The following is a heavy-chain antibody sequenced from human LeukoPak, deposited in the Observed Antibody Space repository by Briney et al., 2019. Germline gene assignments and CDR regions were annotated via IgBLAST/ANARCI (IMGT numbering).Heavy chain of an antibody. CDR3: AKDPGFDP. CDR1: GFTFSSYA. J-gene: IGHJ5*02. V-gene: IGHV3-30-3*01. CDR2: ISYDGSNK. Sequence: GGSLRLSCAASGFTFSSYAMHWVRQAPGKGLEWVAVISYDGSNKYYADSVKGRFTISRDNSKNTLYLQMNSLRAEDTAVYYCAKDPGFDPWGQGTLVTVSS.